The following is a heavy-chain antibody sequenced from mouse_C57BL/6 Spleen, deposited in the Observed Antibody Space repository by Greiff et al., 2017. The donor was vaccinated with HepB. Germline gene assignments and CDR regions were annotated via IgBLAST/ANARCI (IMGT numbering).Heavy chain of an antibody. V-gene: IGHV10-1*01. CDR1: GFSFNTYA. CDR3: VRRGFSYAMDY. CDR2: IRSKSNNYAT. J-gene: IGHJ4*01. Sequence: EVQGVESGGGLVQPKGSLKLSCAASGFSFNTYAMNWVRQAPGKGLEWVARIRSKSNNYATYYADSVKDRFNISRDDSESMLYLQMNNLKTDDTAMYYCVRRGFSYAMDYWGQGTSVTVSS.